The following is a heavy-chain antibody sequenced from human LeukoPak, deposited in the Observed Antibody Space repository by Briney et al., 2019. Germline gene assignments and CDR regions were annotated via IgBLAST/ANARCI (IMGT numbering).Heavy chain of an antibody. Sequence: GESLKISCKGSGYSFTSYWIGWVRQMPGKGLEWMGIIYPGDSDTRYSPSFQGQVTISADKSISTAYLQWSSLKASDTAMYYCARHVHSSSWYTPNWFDPWGQGTLVTVSS. D-gene: IGHD6-13*01. CDR1: GYSFTSYW. CDR3: ARHVHSSSWYTPNWFDP. V-gene: IGHV5-51*01. J-gene: IGHJ5*02. CDR2: IYPGDSDT.